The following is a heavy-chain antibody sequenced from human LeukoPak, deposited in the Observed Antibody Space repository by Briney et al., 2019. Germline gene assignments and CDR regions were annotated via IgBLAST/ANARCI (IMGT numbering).Heavy chain of an antibody. V-gene: IGHV1-2*02. CDR3: ARDSSGWENWFDP. D-gene: IGHD6-19*01. J-gene: IGHJ5*02. CDR2: INPNSGGT. CDR1: GDTFTGYY. Sequence: ASVKVACKASGDTFTGYYMHWVRQAPGQGLEWMGWINPNSGGTNYAQKFQGRVTMTRDTSISTAYMELSRLRSDDTAVYYCARDSSGWENWFDPWGQGTLVTVSS.